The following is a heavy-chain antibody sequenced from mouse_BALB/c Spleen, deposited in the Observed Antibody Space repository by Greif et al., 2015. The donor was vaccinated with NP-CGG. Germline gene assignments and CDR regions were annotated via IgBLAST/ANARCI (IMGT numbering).Heavy chain of an antibody. V-gene: IGHV1-69*02. CDR2: IDPSDSET. D-gene: IGHD2-1*01. CDR1: GYTFTSYW. J-gene: IGHJ2*01. CDR3: ASGGNYDYFDY. Sequence: QVQLQQSGAALVKPGAPVKLSCKASGYTFTSYWMNWVKQRPGRGLEWIGRIDPSDSETHYNQKFKDKATLTVDKSSSTAYIQLSSLTSEDSAVYYCASGGNYDYFDYWGQGTTLTVSS.